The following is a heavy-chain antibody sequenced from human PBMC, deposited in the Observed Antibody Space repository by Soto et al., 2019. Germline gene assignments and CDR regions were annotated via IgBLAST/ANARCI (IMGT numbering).Heavy chain of an antibody. J-gene: IGHJ1*01. CDR2: IYWDDDK. CDR1: GFSLSTSGVG. CDR3: VNRSSRYFQY. Sequence: QITLKESGPTLVKPTQTLTLTCTVSGFSLSTSGVGVGWMRKPPGKALEWLALIYWDDDKRYSPSLKSRLTISEATSKNHVVLTMTNMDAVDTATYSCVNRSSRYFQYWGQGTLVTVSS. V-gene: IGHV2-5*02.